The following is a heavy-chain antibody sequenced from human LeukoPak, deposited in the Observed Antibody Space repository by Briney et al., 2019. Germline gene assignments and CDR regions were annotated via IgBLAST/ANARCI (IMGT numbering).Heavy chain of an antibody. CDR3: ARADSGYDHDAFDI. J-gene: IGHJ3*02. CDR2: IYYSGST. Sequence: SETLSLTCTVSGGSFSSGSYYWSWIRQPPGKGLEWIGYIYYSGSTNYSPSLKSRVTISVDTSKNQFSLKLSSVTAADTAVYYCARADSGYDHDAFDIWGQGTMVTVSS. CDR1: GGSFSSGSYY. D-gene: IGHD5-12*01. V-gene: IGHV4-61*01.